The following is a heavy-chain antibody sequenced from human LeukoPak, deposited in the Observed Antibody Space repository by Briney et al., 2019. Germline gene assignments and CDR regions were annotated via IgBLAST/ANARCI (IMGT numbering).Heavy chain of an antibody. CDR2: ISSSSSSYI. V-gene: IGHV3-21*01. CDR3: ARSGGPGSGSYYWFDP. D-gene: IGHD3-10*01. CDR1: GFTFSSYS. J-gene: IGHJ5*02. Sequence: GGSLRLSCAASGFTFSSYSMNWVRQAPGKGLEWVSSISSSSSSYIYYADSVKGRFTISRDNAKNSLYLQMNSLRAEDTAVYYCARSGGPGSGSYYWFDPWGQGTLVTVSS.